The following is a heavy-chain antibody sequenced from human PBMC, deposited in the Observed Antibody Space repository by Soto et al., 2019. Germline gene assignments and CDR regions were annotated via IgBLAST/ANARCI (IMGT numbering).Heavy chain of an antibody. J-gene: IGHJ3*02. CDR1: GFTFSSYG. CDR3: ARDPERVVVDAINDAFDI. CDR2: IWYDGSNK. D-gene: IGHD2-15*01. Sequence: GGALRLSCAASGFTFSSYGMHWVRQAPGKGLEWVAVIWYDGSNKYYVDSVKGRFTISRDNSKNTLYLQMNSLRAEDTAVYYCARDPERVVVDAINDAFDIWGQGT. V-gene: IGHV3-33*01.